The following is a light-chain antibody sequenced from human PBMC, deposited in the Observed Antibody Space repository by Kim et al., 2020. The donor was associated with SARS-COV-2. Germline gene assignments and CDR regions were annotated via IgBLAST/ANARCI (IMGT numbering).Light chain of an antibody. J-gene: IGKJ5*01. CDR3: QQYGSSPGIT. Sequence: PGGGATPSCRASQSVTSNYLALYQQNPGQAPRLLIFGASSRAIGIPDRFTGSGSGTDFTLTTSRLEPEDFAVYYCQQYGSSPGITFGQGTRLEIK. CDR2: GAS. V-gene: IGKV3-20*01. CDR1: QSVTSNY.